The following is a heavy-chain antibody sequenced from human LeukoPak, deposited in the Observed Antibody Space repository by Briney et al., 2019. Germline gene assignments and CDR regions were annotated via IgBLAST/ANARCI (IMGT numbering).Heavy chain of an antibody. CDR2: IHGYGHST. J-gene: IGHJ4*02. Sequence: LSTGSLRLSCAPSGFTFSSYALTRAHQAPGKRLERLTPIHGYGHSTYNADSVKHQFTISRDNSKHTLYLQMNSLRAEDTAVYYCAKDRSSSWYARDDYWGQGTLVTVSS. D-gene: IGHD6-13*01. V-gene: IGHV3-23*01. CDR3: AKDRSSSWYARDDY. CDR1: GFTFSSYA.